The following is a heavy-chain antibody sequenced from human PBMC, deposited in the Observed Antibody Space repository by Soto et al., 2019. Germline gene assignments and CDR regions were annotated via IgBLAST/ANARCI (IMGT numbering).Heavy chain of an antibody. D-gene: IGHD5-12*01. CDR1: GVTFSSYA. Sequence: SVKVSCKASGVTFSSYAISWLRQAPGQGLEWMGGIIPIFGTANYAQKFQGRVTIAADESTSTAYMELSSLRSEDTAVYHCARIRRDGYNYRDYYYYGMDVWGQGTTVTVSS. CDR2: IIPIFGTA. J-gene: IGHJ6*02. V-gene: IGHV1-69*13. CDR3: ARIRRDGYNYRDYYYYGMDV.